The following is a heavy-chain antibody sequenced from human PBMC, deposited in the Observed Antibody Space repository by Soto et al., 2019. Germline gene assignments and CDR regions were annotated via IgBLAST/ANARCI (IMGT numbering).Heavy chain of an antibody. CDR3: XXXXXVXXXXXDY. J-gene: IGHJ4*02. Sequence: EVQLVESGGGLVKPGGSLRLSCAASGFTFSSYSMNWVRQAPGKGLEWVSSISSSSSYIYYADSVKGRFTISRDNAKNSLYLQMNSLXXXXXXXXXXXXXXXVXXXXXDYXGXGTLVTVSS. CDR1: GFTFSSYS. V-gene: IGHV3-21*01. CDR2: ISSSSSYI.